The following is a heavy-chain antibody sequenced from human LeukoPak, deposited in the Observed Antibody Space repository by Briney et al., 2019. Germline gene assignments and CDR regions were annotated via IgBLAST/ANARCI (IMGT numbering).Heavy chain of an antibody. CDR2: IYAGGST. Sequence: GGSLRLSCAASGFTVSSNYMYWVRQAPGKGLEWVSLIYAGGSTLYADSVKGRFSISRDNSKNTLYLQMNSLRAEDTAVYYCARADYYDGSATAFDIWGQGTMVTVSS. V-gene: IGHV3-53*01. J-gene: IGHJ3*02. CDR1: GFTVSSNY. D-gene: IGHD3-22*01. CDR3: ARADYYDGSATAFDI.